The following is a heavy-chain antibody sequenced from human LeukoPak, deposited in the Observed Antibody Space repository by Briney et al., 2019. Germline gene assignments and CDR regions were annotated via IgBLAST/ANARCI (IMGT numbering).Heavy chain of an antibody. CDR2: IYYSGTT. Sequence: TLSLTCSVSGGSISSADYYWSWIRQPPGKGLEWIGYIYYSGTTYYNPSLKSRVTISVDMSRNQFSLKLSSVTAADTAVYYCARRTSSPFDYWGQGTLVTVSS. J-gene: IGHJ4*02. V-gene: IGHV4-30-4*01. CDR1: GGSISSADYY. CDR3: ARRTSSPFDY. D-gene: IGHD2-8*01.